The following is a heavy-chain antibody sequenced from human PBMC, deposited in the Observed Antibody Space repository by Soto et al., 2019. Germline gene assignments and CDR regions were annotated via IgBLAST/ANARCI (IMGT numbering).Heavy chain of an antibody. CDR3: AKIRITMIVVALFDY. CDR2: ISGSGGST. D-gene: IGHD3-22*01. J-gene: IGHJ4*02. Sequence: PGGSLRLSCAASGFTFSSYAMSWVRQAPGKGLEWVSAISGSGGSTYYADSVKGRFTISRDNSKNTLYLQMNSLGAEDTAVYYCAKIRITMIVVALFDYWGQGTLVTVSS. V-gene: IGHV3-23*01. CDR1: GFTFSSYA.